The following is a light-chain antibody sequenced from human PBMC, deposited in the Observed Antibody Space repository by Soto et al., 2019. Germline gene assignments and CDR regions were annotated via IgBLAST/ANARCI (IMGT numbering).Light chain of an antibody. CDR2: RSN. CDR1: NSNIGNNY. V-gene: IGLV1-47*01. CDR3: AAWDDSLSGYV. Sequence: QSVLTQPPSSSGTPGQRVTISCSGSNSNIGNNYIYWYRQLPGTAPKLLIYRSNERPSGVPDRFSGSKSGTSASLAISGLRSEDEADYYCAAWDDSLSGYVFGIGTKVTVL. J-gene: IGLJ1*01.